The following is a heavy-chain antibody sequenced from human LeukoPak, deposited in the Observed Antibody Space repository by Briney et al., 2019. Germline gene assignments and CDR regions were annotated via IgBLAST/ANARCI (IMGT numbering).Heavy chain of an antibody. CDR2: IYTSGST. CDR1: GGSISSYY. V-gene: IGHV4-4*07. Sequence: SETLSLTCTVSGGSISSYYWSWIRQPAGKGLEWIGRIYTSGSTNYNPSLKSRVTMSVDTSKNQFSLKLSSVTAADTAVYYCARDPNYYDSSGYSEWGQGTLVTVSS. CDR3: ARDPNYYDSSGYSE. J-gene: IGHJ4*02. D-gene: IGHD3-22*01.